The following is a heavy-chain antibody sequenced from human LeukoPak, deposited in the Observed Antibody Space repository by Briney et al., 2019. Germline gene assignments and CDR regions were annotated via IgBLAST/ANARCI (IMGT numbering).Heavy chain of an antibody. V-gene: IGHV1-69*05. J-gene: IGHJ4*02. CDR1: GGTSSSYA. Sequence: SVKVSCKASGGTSSSYAISWVRQAPGQGLEWIGRIIPIFGTANYAQKFQGRVTITTDESTSTAYMELSSLRSEDTAVYYCARGGSSRGDRFDYWGQGTLVTVSS. D-gene: IGHD3-10*01. CDR2: IIPIFGTA. CDR3: ARGGSSRGDRFDY.